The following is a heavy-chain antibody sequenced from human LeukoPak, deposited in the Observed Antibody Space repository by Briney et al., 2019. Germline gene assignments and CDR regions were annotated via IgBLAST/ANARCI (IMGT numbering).Heavy chain of an antibody. CDR1: DGSFSGYY. CDR3: ARGQEYCSSTSCYTGGPNFDY. J-gene: IGHJ4*02. Sequence: SETLSLTCARYDGSFSGYYWRWIRQPPGKGLEWIGEINHRGGTNYNPSLKSRVTISVDTSKNQFSLKLSSVTAADTAVYYCARGQEYCSSTSCYTGGPNFDYWGQGTLVTVSS. CDR2: INHRGGT. D-gene: IGHD2-2*02. V-gene: IGHV4-34*01.